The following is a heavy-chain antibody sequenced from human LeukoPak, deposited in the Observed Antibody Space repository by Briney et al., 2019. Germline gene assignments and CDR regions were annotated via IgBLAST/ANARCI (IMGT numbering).Heavy chain of an antibody. J-gene: IGHJ4*02. CDR1: GFTFTNFG. V-gene: IGHV3-30*18. D-gene: IGHD3-10*01. Sequence: PGGSLRLSCAASGFTFTNFGMHWVRQAPGKGLQWVAVMSYDGRKQYNADSVKGRFTISRDNSKNTLYLQMNSLRAEDTAIYYCAKDYYASGDGPFDYWGQGTLVTVSS. CDR3: AKDYYASGDGPFDY. CDR2: MSYDGRKQ.